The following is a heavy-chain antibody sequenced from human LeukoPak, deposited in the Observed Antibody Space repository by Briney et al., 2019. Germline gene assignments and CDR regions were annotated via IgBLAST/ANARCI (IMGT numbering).Heavy chain of an antibody. CDR2: ISWDGGST. D-gene: IGHD6-19*01. V-gene: IGHV3-43D*03. Sequence: PGGSLRLSCAASGFTFDDYAMHWVRQAPGKGLEWVSLISWDGGSTYYADSVKGRFTISRDNSKNSLYLQMNSLRAEDTALYYCAKDRSSSGWYTGPFDYWGQGTLVTVSS. CDR1: GFTFDDYA. CDR3: AKDRSSSGWYTGPFDY. J-gene: IGHJ4*02.